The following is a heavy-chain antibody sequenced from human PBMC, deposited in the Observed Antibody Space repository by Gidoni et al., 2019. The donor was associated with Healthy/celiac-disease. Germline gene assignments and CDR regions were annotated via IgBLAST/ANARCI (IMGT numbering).Heavy chain of an antibody. J-gene: IGHJ6*02. CDR3: ARERITIFGVVTPAYYYYGMDV. CDR1: GFTFSSYA. Sequence: QVQLVESGGGVVQPGRSLRLSCAASGFTFSSYAMHWVRQAPGKGLEWVAVISYDGSNKYYADSVKGRFTISRDNSKNTLYLQMNSLRAEDTAVYYCARERITIFGVVTPAYYYYGMDVWGQGTTVTVSS. D-gene: IGHD3-3*01. CDR2: ISYDGSNK. V-gene: IGHV3-30-3*01.